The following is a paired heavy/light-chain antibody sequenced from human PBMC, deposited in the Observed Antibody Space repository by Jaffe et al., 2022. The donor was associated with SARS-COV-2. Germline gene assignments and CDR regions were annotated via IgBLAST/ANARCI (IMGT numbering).Heavy chain of an antibody. CDR2: TYYRSGWYY. CDR1: GDNFFTPGTA. J-gene: IGHJ4*02. Sequence: QVQLQQSGPGLVKPSQTLSLTCTISGDNFFTPGTAWNWIRQSPSRGLEWLGRTYYRSGWYYDYAVSVKSRVTINEDTSKNQFSLHLNSVTPEDTAIYYCARGRASAFDSWGQGTLVTVSS. D-gene: IGHD6-13*01. CDR3: ARGRASAFDS. V-gene: IGHV6-1*01.
Light chain of an antibody. V-gene: IGKV4-1*01. CDR2: WAS. J-gene: IGKJ2*01. CDR1: QSLLYGSNNKNL. Sequence: DIVMTQSPDSLAVSLGERATINCKSSQSLLYGSNNKNLLAWYQQKPGRPPKLLIYWASTRESGVPDRFSGSGSGTDFTLTISSLQVEDVAVYYCQQYYNPPPEFSFGQGTKLEI. CDR3: QQYYNPPPEFS.